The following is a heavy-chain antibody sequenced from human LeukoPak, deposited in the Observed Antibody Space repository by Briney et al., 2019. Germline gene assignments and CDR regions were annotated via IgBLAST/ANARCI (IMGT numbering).Heavy chain of an antibody. Sequence: SGGSLRLSCGASGFPFSNYALSWVRQTPERGLEWVSSISGGGEDIYYVDSVKGRFTISRDNSKNTLFLQMNSLTVADTAMYYCVTLSCASTSCRTQFWGQGTLVSVSS. V-gene: IGHV3-23*01. CDR2: ISGGGEDI. CDR1: GFPFSNYA. J-gene: IGHJ4*02. D-gene: IGHD2-2*01. CDR3: VTLSCASTSCRTQF.